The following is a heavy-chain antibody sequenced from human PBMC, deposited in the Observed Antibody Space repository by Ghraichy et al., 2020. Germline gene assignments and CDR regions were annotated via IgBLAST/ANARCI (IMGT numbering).Heavy chain of an antibody. D-gene: IGHD6-6*01. CDR1: GGSISSYY. CDR2: IYYSGST. J-gene: IGHJ3*02. Sequence: SETLSLTCTVSGGSISSYYWSWIRQPPGKGLEWIGYIYYSGSTNYNPSLKSRVTISVDTSKNQFSLKLSSVTAADTAVYYCARALRPYGSSPLEIWGQGTMVTVSS. CDR3: ARALRPYGSSPLEI. V-gene: IGHV4-59*01.